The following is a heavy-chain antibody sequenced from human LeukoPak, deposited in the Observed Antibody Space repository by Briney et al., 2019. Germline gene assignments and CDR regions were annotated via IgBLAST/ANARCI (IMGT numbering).Heavy chain of an antibody. CDR3: ARTASRAFDI. Sequence: GGSLRLSCAASGFTFSSYSMNWVRQAPGKGLERVSSISSSSSYIYYADSVKGRFTISRDNAKDSLDLQVNSLRAEDTAVYYCARTASRAFDIWGQGTMVTVSS. D-gene: IGHD5-18*01. V-gene: IGHV3-21*01. CDR2: ISSSSSYI. CDR1: GFTFSSYS. J-gene: IGHJ3*02.